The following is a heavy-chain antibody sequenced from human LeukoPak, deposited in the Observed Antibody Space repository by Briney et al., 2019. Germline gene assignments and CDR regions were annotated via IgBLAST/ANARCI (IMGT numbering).Heavy chain of an antibody. CDR1: GYTFTGYY. V-gene: IGHV1-2*06. CDR2: INPNTGGT. CDR3: ARGSRIGDGNNYFNS. Sequence: GASVKVSCKASGYTFTGYYIHWVRQAPGQGLEWMGRINPNTGGTIYALKFQGRATMTRDTSISTVYMELSRLASDDTAVYYCARGSRIGDGNNYFNSWGQGTLLTVSS. D-gene: IGHD5-24*01. J-gene: IGHJ4*02.